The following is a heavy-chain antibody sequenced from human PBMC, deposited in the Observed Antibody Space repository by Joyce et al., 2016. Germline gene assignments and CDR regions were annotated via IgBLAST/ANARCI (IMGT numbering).Heavy chain of an antibody. V-gene: IGHV3-15*01. CDR2: IRHKSDGGTA. Sequence: EVRLVESGGRVIQPGGSIRLSCEVSGCSFSDAWMNWSRQSPGGGLGCRGRIRHKSDGGTADYTAPAKDRFIISRDDSKNMLYLQMNGLKTEDTGIYYCVTDRLVWGQGTQVTVSS. J-gene: IGHJ4*02. CDR1: GCSFSDAW. CDR3: VTDRLV. D-gene: IGHD2-8*02.